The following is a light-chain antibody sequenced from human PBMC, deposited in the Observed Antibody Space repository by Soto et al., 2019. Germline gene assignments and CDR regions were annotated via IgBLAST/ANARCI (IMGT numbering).Light chain of an antibody. J-gene: IGKJ2*01. Sequence: EIVLTQSPGTLSLSPGERATLSCRASRSVTTFLAWYQQRPGQAPRLLISEASNRAAGIPARFSGSGSGTDFTLTISRLEPEDFAVYYCQQYGSSPMYTFGQGTKVDIK. V-gene: IGKV3-20*01. CDR3: QQYGSSPMYT. CDR1: RSVTTF. CDR2: EAS.